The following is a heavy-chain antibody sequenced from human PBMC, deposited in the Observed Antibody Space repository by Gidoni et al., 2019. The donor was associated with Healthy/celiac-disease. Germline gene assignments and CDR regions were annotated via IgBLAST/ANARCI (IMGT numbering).Heavy chain of an antibody. CDR1: GGTFSSYT. CDR2: IIPILGKA. J-gene: IGHJ4*02. Sequence: QVQLVQSGAEVKKPGSSVKVSCKASGGTFSSYTISWVRQAPGQGLEWMGRIIPILGKAKSAKKVQGRVRITAEKSTSTAYRGLSSLRSEDTAGDYGARESRAGGGDYWGQGTLVTVSS. CDR3: ARESRAGGGDY. D-gene: IGHD3-10*01. V-gene: IGHV1-69*08.